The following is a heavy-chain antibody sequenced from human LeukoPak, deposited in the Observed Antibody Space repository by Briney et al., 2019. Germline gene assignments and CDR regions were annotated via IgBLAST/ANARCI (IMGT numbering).Heavy chain of an antibody. CDR1: GGSFSGYY. CDR3: ARSPRYSYGTRHFDY. J-gene: IGHJ4*02. D-gene: IGHD5-18*01. CDR2: INHSGST. Sequence: SETLSLTCAVYGGSFSGYYWSWIRQPPGKGLEWIGEINHSGSTNYSPSLKSRVTTLVDTSKNQVYLKLSSVTAADTAVYYCARSPRYSYGTRHFDYWGQGSLVTVSS. V-gene: IGHV4-34*01.